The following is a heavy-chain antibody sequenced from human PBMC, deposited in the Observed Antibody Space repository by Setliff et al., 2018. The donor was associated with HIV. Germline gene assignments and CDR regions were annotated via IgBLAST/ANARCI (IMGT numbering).Heavy chain of an antibody. CDR1: GGSISSYY. Sequence: PSETLSLTCTVSGGSISSYYWSWIRQPAGKGLEWIGSIYHTGSTYYKPSLKSRVTMSVDTSKNQFSLKLSPVTAADTAVFYCARDRTGGTFDIWGQGTMVTVSS. CDR3: ARDRTGGTFDI. D-gene: IGHD3-16*01. V-gene: IGHV4-4*07. CDR2: IYHTGST. J-gene: IGHJ3*02.